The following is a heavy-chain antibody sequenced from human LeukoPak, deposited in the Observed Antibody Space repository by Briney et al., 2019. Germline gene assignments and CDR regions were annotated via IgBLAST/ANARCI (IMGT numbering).Heavy chain of an antibody. CDR2: IYYSGST. Sequence: SETLSLTCTVSGGSISSGDYYWSWIRQPPGKGLEWIGYIYYSGSTHYNSSLKSRVTISVDTSKNQFSLRLSSVTAADTAVYYCARRITMVRGGTWFDPWGQGTLVTVSS. D-gene: IGHD3-10*01. CDR1: GGSISSGDYY. V-gene: IGHV4-30-4*01. J-gene: IGHJ5*02. CDR3: ARRITMVRGGTWFDP.